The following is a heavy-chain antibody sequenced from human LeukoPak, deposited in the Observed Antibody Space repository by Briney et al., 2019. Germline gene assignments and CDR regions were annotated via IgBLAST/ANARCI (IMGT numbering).Heavy chain of an antibody. D-gene: IGHD2-15*01. CDR1: RYTFTGYD. V-gene: IGHV1-2*02. CDR3: ARGSGGRWRDSFDP. Sequence: VEVSCKASRYTFTGYDMPWVRQAPGQRRECMGWINRNSGGTNYAQTVQGRVTMTRDTSNGTAYMELSRLRSDDTAVYYCARGSGGRWRDSFDPWGQGTLVTVSS. J-gene: IGHJ5*02. CDR2: INRNSGGT.